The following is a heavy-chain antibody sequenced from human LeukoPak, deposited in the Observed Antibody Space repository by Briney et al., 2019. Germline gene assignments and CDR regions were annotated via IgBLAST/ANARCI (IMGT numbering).Heavy chain of an antibody. CDR2: IYYSGST. CDR3: ARERGYSGYAPLDY. CDR1: GGSIGSYY. D-gene: IGHD5-12*01. J-gene: IGHJ4*02. V-gene: IGHV4-59*01. Sequence: PSETLSLTCTVSGGSIGSYYWSWIRQPPGKGLEWIGYIYYSGSTNYNPSLKSRVTISVDTSKNQFSLKLSSVTAADTAVYYCARERGYSGYAPLDYWGQGTLVTVSS.